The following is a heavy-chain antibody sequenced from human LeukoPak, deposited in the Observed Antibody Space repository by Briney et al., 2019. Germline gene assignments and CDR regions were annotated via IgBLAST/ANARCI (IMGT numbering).Heavy chain of an antibody. CDR3: ARDVLGITMVRGENWFDP. D-gene: IGHD3-10*01. J-gene: IGHJ5*02. V-gene: IGHV1-18*01. CDR1: GYTFTSYG. CDR2: ISAYNGNT. Sequence: ASVKVSCKASGYTFTSYGISWVRRAPGQGLEWMGWISAYNGNTNYAQKLQGGVTMTTDTSTSTAYMELRSLRSDDTAVYYCARDVLGITMVRGENWFDPWGQGTLVTVSS.